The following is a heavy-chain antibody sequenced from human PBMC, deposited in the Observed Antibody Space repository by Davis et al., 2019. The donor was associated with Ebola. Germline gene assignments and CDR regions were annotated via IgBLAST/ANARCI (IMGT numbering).Heavy chain of an antibody. Sequence: PGGSLRLSCAASGFTFSSYWMSWVRQAPGKGLEWVANIKQDGSEKYYVDSVKGRFTISRDNAKNSLYLQMNSLRAEDTAVYYCARDGGPYGDYGDYWGQGTLVTVSS. D-gene: IGHD4-17*01. J-gene: IGHJ4*02. CDR2: IKQDGSEK. V-gene: IGHV3-7*01. CDR3: ARDGGPYGDYGDY. CDR1: GFTFSSYW.